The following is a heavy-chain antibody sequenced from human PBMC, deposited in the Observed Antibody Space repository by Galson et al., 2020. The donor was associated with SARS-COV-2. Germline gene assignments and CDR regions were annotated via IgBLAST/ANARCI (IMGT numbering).Heavy chain of an antibody. Sequence: SETLSLTCAVYVGSFNDHYWTWIRQSPGKGLEWIGEINHSGSTYYNPSLESRVTISTDTSKNQFSLKLSSVTAADTAVYYCARGGFCGDSSCYTRRTFDFWGQGTLVIGSS. CDR2: INHSGST. J-gene: IGHJ4*02. V-gene: IGHV4-34*01. D-gene: IGHD2-2*02. CDR3: ARGGFCGDSSCYTRRTFDF. CDR1: VGSFNDHY.